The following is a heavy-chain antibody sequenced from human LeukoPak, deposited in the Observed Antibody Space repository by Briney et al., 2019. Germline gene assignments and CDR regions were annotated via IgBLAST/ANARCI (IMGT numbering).Heavy chain of an antibody. D-gene: IGHD6-13*01. Sequence: SETLSLTCAVYGGSSSGYYWSWIRQPPGKGLEWIGEINHSEITNYTPSLKSRVTISTDTSKNQFSLKLSTVTAADTAVYYCARGFSSTYDAIDIWGQGTKVTVSS. CDR1: GGSSSGYY. CDR2: INHSEIT. CDR3: ARGFSSTYDAIDI. V-gene: IGHV4-34*01. J-gene: IGHJ3*02.